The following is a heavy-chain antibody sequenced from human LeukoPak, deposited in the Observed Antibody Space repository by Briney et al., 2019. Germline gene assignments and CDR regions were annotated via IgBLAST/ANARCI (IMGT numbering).Heavy chain of an antibody. Sequence: SETLSLTCTVSGGSISSYYWSWIRQPPGKGLEWIGYIYYSGSTNYNPSLKSRVTISVDTSKNQFSLKLSSVTAADTAVYYCARAGWEPYYFDYWDQGTLVTVSS. V-gene: IGHV4-59*01. CDR2: IYYSGST. D-gene: IGHD1-26*01. CDR1: GGSISSYY. J-gene: IGHJ4*02. CDR3: ARAGWEPYYFDY.